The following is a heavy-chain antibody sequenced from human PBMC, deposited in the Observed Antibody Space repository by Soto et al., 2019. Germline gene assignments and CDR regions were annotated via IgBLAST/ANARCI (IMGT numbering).Heavy chain of an antibody. D-gene: IGHD6-6*01. V-gene: IGHV4-4*07. CDR1: GGSISSYY. CDR2: IYTSGST. Sequence: NPSETLSLTCTVSGGSISSYYWSWIRQPAGKGLEWIGRIYTSGSTNYNPSLKSRVTMSVDTSKNQFSLKLSSVTAADTAVYYCARDLPGIAARGENNWFDPWGQGTLVTVSS. J-gene: IGHJ5*02. CDR3: ARDLPGIAARGENNWFDP.